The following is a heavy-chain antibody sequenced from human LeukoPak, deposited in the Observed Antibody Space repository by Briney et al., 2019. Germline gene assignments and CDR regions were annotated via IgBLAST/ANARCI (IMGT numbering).Heavy chain of an antibody. V-gene: IGHV3-49*03. D-gene: IGHD3-3*01. CDR2: IRSKAYGGTT. CDR3: TRSDFWSGYYANIDY. Sequence: TGGSLRLSCTASGFTYGDYAMSWFRQAPGKGLEGVGFIRSKAYGGTTEYAASVKGRFTISRDDSKSIAYLQMNSLKTEDTAVYYCTRSDFWSGYYANIDYWGQGTLVTVSS. CDR1: GFTYGDYA. J-gene: IGHJ4*02.